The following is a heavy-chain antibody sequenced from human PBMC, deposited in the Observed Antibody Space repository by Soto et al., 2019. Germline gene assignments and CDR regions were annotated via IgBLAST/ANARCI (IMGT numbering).Heavy chain of an antibody. CDR3: AREGVLGGSYPFDY. CDR2: ISSSSSYI. J-gene: IGHJ4*02. Sequence: EVQLVESGGGLVKPGGSLRLSCAASGFTFSSYSMNWVRQAPGKGLEWVSSISSSSSYIYYADSVKGRFTISRDNAKNSLYLQMNSLRAEETAVYYCAREGVLGGSYPFDYGGQGTLVTVSS. CDR1: GFTFSSYS. D-gene: IGHD1-26*01. V-gene: IGHV3-21*01.